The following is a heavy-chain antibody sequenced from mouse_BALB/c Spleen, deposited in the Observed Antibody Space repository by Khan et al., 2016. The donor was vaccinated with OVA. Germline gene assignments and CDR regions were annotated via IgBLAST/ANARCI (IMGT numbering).Heavy chain of an antibody. V-gene: IGHV5-6*01. J-gene: IGHJ3*01. D-gene: IGHD1-1*02. CDR2: ISSGGSYT. Sequence: EVELVESGGDLVKPGGSLKLSCAASGFTFSTYGMSWVRQTPDKRLEWVATISSGGSYTYYVDSVKGRFTISRDNAKNTLYLQMSSLKSEDTAMYYDAKLADYYNGGRFAYWGQGTLVTVSA. CDR1: GFTFSTYG. CDR3: AKLADYYNGGRFAY.